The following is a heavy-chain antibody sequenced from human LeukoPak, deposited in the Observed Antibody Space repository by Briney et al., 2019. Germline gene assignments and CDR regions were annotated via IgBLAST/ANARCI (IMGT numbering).Heavy chain of an antibody. CDR1: GGSISSYY. D-gene: IGHD3-22*01. CDR3: ARNYDSSGYYYYAFDI. V-gene: IGHV4-59*01. CDR2: IYYSGST. Sequence: PSETLSLTCTVSGGSISSYYWSWIRQPAGKGLEWIGYIYYSGSTNYNPSLKSRVTISVDTSKNQFSLKLSSVTAADTAVYYCARNYDSSGYYYYAFDIWGQGTMVTVSS. J-gene: IGHJ3*02.